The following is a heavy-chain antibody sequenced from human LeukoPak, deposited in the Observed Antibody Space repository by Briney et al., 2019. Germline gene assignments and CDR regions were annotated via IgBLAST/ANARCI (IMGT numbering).Heavy chain of an antibody. Sequence: PGGSLRLSCAASGFTFSSYSMNWVRQAPGKGLEWVSSISSSSSYIYYADSVKGRFTISRDNAKNSLYLQMNSLRAEDTAVYYCARGAYCSSTSCYWEEYYYYYMDVWGKGTTVTVSS. CDR3: ARGAYCSSTSCYWEEYYYYYMDV. CDR1: GFTFSSYS. J-gene: IGHJ6*03. CDR2: ISSSSSYI. D-gene: IGHD2-2*01. V-gene: IGHV3-21*01.